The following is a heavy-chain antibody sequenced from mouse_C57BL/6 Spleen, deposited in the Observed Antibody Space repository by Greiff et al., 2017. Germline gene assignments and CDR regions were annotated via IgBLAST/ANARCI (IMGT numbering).Heavy chain of an antibody. CDR3: ARGELGGFDY. D-gene: IGHD4-1*01. Sequence: QVQLQQSGPELVKPGASVKISCKASGYAFSSSWMNWVKQRPGKGLEWIGRIYPGDGDTNYNGKFKGKATLTADKSSSTAYMQLSSLTSEDSAVYVCARGELGGFDYWGQGTTLTVSS. V-gene: IGHV1-82*01. CDR1: GYAFSSSW. J-gene: IGHJ2*01. CDR2: IYPGDGDT.